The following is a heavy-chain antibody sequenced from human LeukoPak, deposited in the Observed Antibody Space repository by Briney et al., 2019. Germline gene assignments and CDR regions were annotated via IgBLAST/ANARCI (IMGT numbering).Heavy chain of an antibody. CDR3: AREAYFDFWSGPYPYFDY. V-gene: IGHV3-33*01. CDR1: GFTFSSYG. Sequence: GGSLRLSCAASGFTFSSYGMHWVRQAPGKGLEWVAVIWYDGSNKYYADSVKSRFTISRDNSKNTLYLQMNSLRAEDTAVYYCAREAYFDFWSGPYPYFDYWGQGTLVTVSS. J-gene: IGHJ4*02. D-gene: IGHD3-3*01. CDR2: IWYDGSNK.